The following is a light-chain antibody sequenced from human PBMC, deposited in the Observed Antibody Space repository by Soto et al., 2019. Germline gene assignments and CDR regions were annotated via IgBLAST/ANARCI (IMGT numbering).Light chain of an antibody. Sequence: EIVLTQSPGTLSLSPGERATLSCRASQTVSSSYLAWYQQNPGQAPRLLIYGASSRATGIPDRFSGSGSGTDSTLTISRLEPEDFAVYYCQQYGSSPLTFGGGTTVEIK. V-gene: IGKV3-20*01. CDR2: GAS. J-gene: IGKJ4*01. CDR3: QQYGSSPLT. CDR1: QTVSSSY.